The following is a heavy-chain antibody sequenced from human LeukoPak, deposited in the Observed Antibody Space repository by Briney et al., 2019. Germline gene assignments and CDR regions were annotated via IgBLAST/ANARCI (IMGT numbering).Heavy chain of an antibody. CDR2: INPDGSEK. J-gene: IGHJ4*02. V-gene: IGHV3-7*01. CDR3: AIDEVGGYYKN. D-gene: IGHD6-25*01. CDR1: GFTFRHEW. Sequence: GGSLRLSCAASGFTFRHEWMSWVRQAPGKGLEWVANINPDGSEKNYVDSVEGRLTISRDNADSSLYLQVNSLRAEDTAVYFCAIDEVGGYYKNWGQGTLVTVSS.